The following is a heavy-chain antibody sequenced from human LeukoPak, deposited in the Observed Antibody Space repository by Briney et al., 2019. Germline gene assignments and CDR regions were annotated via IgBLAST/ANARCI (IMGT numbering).Heavy chain of an antibody. CDR2: ISGNSSYI. CDR1: GFTFSSYS. Sequence: PGGSLRLSCAASGFTFSSYSMNWVRQAPGKGLEWVSSISGNSSYIYYADSVKGRFTISRDNAKNSLYLQMNSLRAEDTAVYYCARLTTTVTTPFDYWGQGTLVTVSS. CDR3: ARLTTTVTTPFDY. V-gene: IGHV3-21*01. J-gene: IGHJ4*02. D-gene: IGHD4-17*01.